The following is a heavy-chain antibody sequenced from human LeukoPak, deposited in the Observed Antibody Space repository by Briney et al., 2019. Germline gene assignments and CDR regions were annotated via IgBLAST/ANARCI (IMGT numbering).Heavy chain of an antibody. CDR2: IYYSGST. V-gene: IGHV4-59*08. CDR3: ARFGEGNWFDP. CDR1: GGSISSYY. D-gene: IGHD3-10*01. J-gene: IGHJ5*02. Sequence: SETLSLTCTVSGGSISSYYWSWIRQPPGKGLEWIGYIYYSGSTNYNPSLKSRVTISVDTSKNQFSLKLSSVTAADTAVYYCARFGEGNWFDPWGQGTQVTVSS.